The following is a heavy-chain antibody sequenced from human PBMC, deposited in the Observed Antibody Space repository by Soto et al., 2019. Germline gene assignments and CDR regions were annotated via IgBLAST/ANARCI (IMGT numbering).Heavy chain of an antibody. J-gene: IGHJ6*04. CDR1: GFTFSRYW. V-gene: IGHV3-74*01. CDR2: INSDGSST. CDR3: ARGARSLRFFEWFSDLGDVL. D-gene: IGHD3-3*01. Sequence: HPGGSLRLSCAASGFTFSRYWMHWVRQAPGKGLVWVSRINSDGSSTSYADSVKGRFTISRDNAKNTLYLQMNSLRAEDTAVYYCARGARSLRFFEWFSDLGDVLWGKATTFSVSS.